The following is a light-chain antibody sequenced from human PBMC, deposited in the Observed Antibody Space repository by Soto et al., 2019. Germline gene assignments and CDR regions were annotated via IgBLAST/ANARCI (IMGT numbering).Light chain of an antibody. V-gene: IGLV2-8*01. CDR2: EVS. CDR1: SSDVGGHNH. CDR3: SSYAGSMNLI. Sequence: QSALTQPPSASGSPGHSVTISCTGSSSDVGGHNHVSWYQQHPGKAPKLMIYEVSKRPSGVPDRFSGSKSVNTASLTVSGLQAEDEADYYCSSYAGSMNLIFGGGTKLTVL. J-gene: IGLJ2*01.